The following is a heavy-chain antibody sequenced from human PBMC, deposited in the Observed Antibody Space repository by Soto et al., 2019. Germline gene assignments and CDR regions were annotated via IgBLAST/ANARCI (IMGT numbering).Heavy chain of an antibody. Sequence: ASVKVSCKASGYTFTSYAMHWVRQAPGQRLEWMGWINAGNGNTKYSQKFQGRVTITRDTSASTAYMELSSLRSEDTAVYYCARYSSGWYSWFDPWGQGTLVTVSS. D-gene: IGHD6-19*01. CDR1: GYTFTSYA. CDR3: ARYSSGWYSWFDP. CDR2: INAGNGNT. V-gene: IGHV1-3*01. J-gene: IGHJ5*02.